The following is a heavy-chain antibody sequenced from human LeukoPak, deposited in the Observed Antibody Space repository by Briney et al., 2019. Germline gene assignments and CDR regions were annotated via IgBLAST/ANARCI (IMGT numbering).Heavy chain of an antibody. J-gene: IGHJ2*01. CDR3: ASSESSSGWYSGDWYFDL. V-gene: IGHV1-3*01. CDR1: GYTFTSYA. D-gene: IGHD6-19*01. Sequence: ASVKVSCKASGYTFTSYAMHWVRQAPGQRLEWMGWINAGNGNTKYSQKFQGRVTITRDTSASTAYMELSSLRSEDTAVYYCASSESSSGWYSGDWYFDLWGRGTLVTVSS. CDR2: INAGNGNT.